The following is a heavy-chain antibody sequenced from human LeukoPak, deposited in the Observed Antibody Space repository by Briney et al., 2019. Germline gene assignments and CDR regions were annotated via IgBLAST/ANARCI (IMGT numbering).Heavy chain of an antibody. J-gene: IGHJ4*02. V-gene: IGHV4-59*12. D-gene: IGHD6-13*01. Sequence: PSETLSLTCTVAGGSISNYFWSWIRQPPGKGLEWVGHVFYNGSTNYNPSLKSRVTMSVDTSKNQFSLKLSSVTAADTAVYYCARGSIAAADLYYFDYWGQGTLVTVSS. CDR2: VFYNGST. CDR1: GGSISNYF. CDR3: ARGSIAAADLYYFDY.